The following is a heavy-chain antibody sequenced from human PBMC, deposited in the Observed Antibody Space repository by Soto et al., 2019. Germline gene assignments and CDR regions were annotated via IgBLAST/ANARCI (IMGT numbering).Heavy chain of an antibody. J-gene: IGHJ4*02. V-gene: IGHV4-4*02. Sequence: QVQLQESGPGLVKPSGTLSLTCAVSGGSISSSNWWSWVRQPPGKGLEWIGEIYHSGSTNYNPSLKSRVTISVDKSKNQFSLKLSSVTAADTAVYYCVLLNVDTPRGSYFDYWGQGTLVTVSS. D-gene: IGHD5-18*01. CDR1: GGSISSSNW. CDR2: IYHSGST. CDR3: VLLNVDTPRGSYFDY.